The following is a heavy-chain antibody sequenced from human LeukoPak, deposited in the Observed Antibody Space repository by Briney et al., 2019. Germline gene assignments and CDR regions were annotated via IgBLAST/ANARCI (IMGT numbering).Heavy chain of an antibody. V-gene: IGHV4-4*07. CDR2: IYTSGST. D-gene: IGHD6-6*01. J-gene: IGHJ4*02. CDR1: SGSLGSYY. Sequence: SETLSLTCTVSSGSLGSYYWNWLRQPAGKGLEWIGHIYTSGSTNYNPSFKSRVTMSVDTSKNQFSLKLNSVTAADTAFYYCAREYSSSSGKALDYWGQGTLVTVSS. CDR3: AREYSSSSGKALDY.